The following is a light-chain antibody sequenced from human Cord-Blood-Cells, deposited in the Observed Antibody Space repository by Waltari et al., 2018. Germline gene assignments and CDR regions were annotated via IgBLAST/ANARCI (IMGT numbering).Light chain of an antibody. Sequence: QSALTPPASVSGSPGQSITISCTGTSSDVCGYNYVSWYQQHPGKAPKLMIYDVSKRPSGVSNRFSGSKSGNTASLTISGLQAEDEADYYCSSYTSSSTWVFGGGTKLTVL. CDR2: DVS. V-gene: IGLV2-14*01. J-gene: IGLJ3*02. CDR3: SSYTSSSTWV. CDR1: SSDVCGYNY.